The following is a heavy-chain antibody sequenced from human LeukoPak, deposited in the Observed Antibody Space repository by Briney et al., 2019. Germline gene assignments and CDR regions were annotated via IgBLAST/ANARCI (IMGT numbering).Heavy chain of an antibody. J-gene: IGHJ3*02. CDR1: GYTFTSYG. D-gene: IGHD3-22*01. Sequence: GASVKVSCKASGYTFTSYGISWVRQAPGQGLEWMGWISAYNGNTNYAQKFQGRVTMTRDTSISTAYMELSRLRSDDTAVYYCARDSWYYYDSSGYYYNAFDIWGQGTMVTVSS. CDR2: ISAYNGNT. V-gene: IGHV1-18*01. CDR3: ARDSWYYYDSSGYYYNAFDI.